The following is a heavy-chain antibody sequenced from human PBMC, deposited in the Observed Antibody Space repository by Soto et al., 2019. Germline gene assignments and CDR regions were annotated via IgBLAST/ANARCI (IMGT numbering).Heavy chain of an antibody. CDR3: ARCSYSTSYYYYGMDV. CDR1: GYTFTGYY. Sequence: GASVKVSCKASGYTFTGYYMHWVRQAPGQGLEWMGWISAYNGNTNYAQKLQGRVTMTTDTSTSTANMELRSLRSDDTAVYYCARCSYSTSYYYYGMDVWGQGTTVTVSS. CDR2: ISAYNGNT. D-gene: IGHD2-2*01. V-gene: IGHV1-18*04. J-gene: IGHJ6*02.